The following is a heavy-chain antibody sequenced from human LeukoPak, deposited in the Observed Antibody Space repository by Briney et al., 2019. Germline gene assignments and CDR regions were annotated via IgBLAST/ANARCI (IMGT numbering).Heavy chain of an antibody. J-gene: IGHJ6*02. CDR3: ARALWSGPVYYGMDV. D-gene: IGHD3-10*01. Sequence: PGGSLRLSCTASGFIFSSYSMNWVRQAPGKGLEWLSYISTSGSPIYYADSVRGRFTISRDNAKNSLYLQMNSLRAEDTAVYYCARALWSGPVYYGMDVWGQGTTVTVSS. CDR2: ISTSGSPI. V-gene: IGHV3-48*04. CDR1: GFIFSSYS.